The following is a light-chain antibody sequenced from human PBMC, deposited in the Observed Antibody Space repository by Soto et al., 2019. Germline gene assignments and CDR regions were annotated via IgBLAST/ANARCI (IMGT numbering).Light chain of an antibody. V-gene: IGLV2-14*01. CDR1: SSDVGGYNY. CDR3: SSYTRGSSYV. J-gene: IGLJ1*01. Sequence: QSALTQPASVSGSPGQSITISCTGTSSDVGGYNYVSWYQQHPGKAPKLMIYEVSNRPSGVSNRFSGSKSGNTASLTISGLQAEDEADYYCSSYTRGSSYVFGTGTQLTVL. CDR2: EVS.